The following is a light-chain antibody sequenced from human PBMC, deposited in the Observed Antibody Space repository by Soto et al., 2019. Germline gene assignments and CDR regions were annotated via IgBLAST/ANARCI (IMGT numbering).Light chain of an antibody. J-gene: IGKJ1*01. CDR1: QNINNY. CDR2: HAS. CDR3: QQYNNWPPWT. Sequence: MTQSPSSLSASVGDRVTITCQASQNINNYLAWYQQKPGQAPRLLIYHASARATGIPARFSGSGSGTEFTLTISGLQSEDFAVYYCQQYNNWPPWTFGQGTKVDIK. V-gene: IGKV3-15*01.